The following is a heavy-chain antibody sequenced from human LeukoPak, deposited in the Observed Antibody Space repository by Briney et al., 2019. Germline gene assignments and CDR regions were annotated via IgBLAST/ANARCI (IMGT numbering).Heavy chain of an antibody. Sequence: GGSLRLSCAASGLSVSSIYMSWVRQAPGKGLEWVAVIYSGGTTYYADSVRGRFTISRDNSKNTLYLQMNSQRVEDTALYYCARDMGFGDVMGYWGQGTLVTVSS. CDR3: ARDMGFGDVMGY. CDR2: IYSGGTT. J-gene: IGHJ4*02. V-gene: IGHV3-53*01. CDR1: GLSVSSIY. D-gene: IGHD3-10*01.